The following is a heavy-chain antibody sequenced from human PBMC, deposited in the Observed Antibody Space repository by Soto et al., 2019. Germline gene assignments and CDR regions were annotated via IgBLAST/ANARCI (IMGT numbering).Heavy chain of an antibody. CDR1: GGTFGSYA. Sequence: QVQLVQSGAEVKKPGSSVKVSCKASGGTFGSYAISWVRQAPGQGLEWMGGIIPIPGTANYAQKFQGRGTIPAAESTSTAYMELSSLRSEDTAVYYCARSQGSSTSLEIYYYYYYGMDVWGQGTTVTVSS. CDR2: IIPIPGTA. D-gene: IGHD2-2*01. V-gene: IGHV1-69*01. CDR3: ARSQGSSTSLEIYYYYYYGMDV. J-gene: IGHJ6*02.